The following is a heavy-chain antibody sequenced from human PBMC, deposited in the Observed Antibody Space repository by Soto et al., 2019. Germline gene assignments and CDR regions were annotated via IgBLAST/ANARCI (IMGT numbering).Heavy chain of an antibody. V-gene: IGHV5-51*03. CDR2: IYPGDSDT. CDR3: ARLGATRTGGFTGPYNWFDP. CDR1: GYDFNSHW. Sequence: EVQLVQSGAEVKKPGESLKISCKGSGYDFNSHWIGWVRQMPGQGLEWMGIIYPGDSDTRYNPSFQGRVTISADKSSRTAYLPGSTREASDTAIYYCARLGATRTGGFTGPYNWFDPGGEGTRVTVSS. D-gene: IGHD3-16*01. J-gene: IGHJ5*02.